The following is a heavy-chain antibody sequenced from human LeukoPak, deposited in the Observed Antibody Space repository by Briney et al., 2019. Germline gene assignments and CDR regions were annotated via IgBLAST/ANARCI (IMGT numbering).Heavy chain of an antibody. CDR1: GGSISSSNYY. Sequence: SETQSLTCTVSGGSISSSNYYWGWIRQPPGKGLEWIGSIYYSGSTYYNPSLKSRVTISVDTSKNQFSLKLSSVTAADTAVYYCARHLEGITIFGVVMFDPWGQGTLVTVSS. J-gene: IGHJ5*02. CDR3: ARHLEGITIFGVVMFDP. D-gene: IGHD3-3*01. CDR2: IYYSGST. V-gene: IGHV4-39*01.